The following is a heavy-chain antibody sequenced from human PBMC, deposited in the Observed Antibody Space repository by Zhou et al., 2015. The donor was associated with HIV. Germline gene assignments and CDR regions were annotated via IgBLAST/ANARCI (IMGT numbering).Heavy chain of an antibody. CDR1: GGTFSNHG. Sequence: QVQLVQSGAEVKKPGSSVKVSCKASGGTFSNHGISWVRQAPGQGLEWMGGIVPFFGTANYAQKFQGRVTITADKSTSTAYMELSSLRSEDTAAYYCAREIQAARGYFDFWGQGTLVTVSS. V-gene: IGHV1-69*06. CDR3: AREIQAARGYFDF. D-gene: IGHD5-18*01. CDR2: IVPFFGTA. J-gene: IGHJ4*02.